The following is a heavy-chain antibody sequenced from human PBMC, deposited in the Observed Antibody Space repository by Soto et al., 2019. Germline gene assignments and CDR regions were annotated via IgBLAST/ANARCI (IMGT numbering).Heavy chain of an antibody. J-gene: IGHJ6*03. V-gene: IGHV1-69*02. CDR3: ARGTIWSDSDYYYYYMDV. CDR2: IIPILGIA. D-gene: IGHD3-3*01. CDR1: GGTFSSYT. Sequence: QVQLVQSGAEVKKPGSSVKVSCKASGGTFSSYTISWVRQAPGQGLEWMGRIIPILGIANYAQKFQGRVTITADKSTSTALIELSSLRSEDTAVYYCARGTIWSDSDYYYYYMDVWGKGTTVTVSS.